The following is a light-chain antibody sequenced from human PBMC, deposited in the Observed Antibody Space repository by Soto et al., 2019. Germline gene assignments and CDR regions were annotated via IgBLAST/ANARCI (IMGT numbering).Light chain of an antibody. J-gene: IGKJ5*01. CDR2: GAS. CDR1: QSVSSNY. V-gene: IGKV3-20*01. CDR3: QQYDDSIA. Sequence: EIVLTQSPDTLSLSPGESATLSCRASQSVSSNYLAWYQQKPGRAPRLLIYGASNRATGIPDRFSGSGSGTDFTLTISRLEPEDFAVFYCQQYDDSIAFGQGTRRE.